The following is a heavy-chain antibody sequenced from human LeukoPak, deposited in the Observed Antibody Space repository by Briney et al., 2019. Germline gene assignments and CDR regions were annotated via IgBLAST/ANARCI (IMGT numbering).Heavy chain of an antibody. J-gene: IGHJ4*02. CDR1: GFTFSSYA. Sequence: GGSLRLSCAASGFTFSSYAMSWVRQAPGKGLEWVSGISGSGDNTYYADSVKGRFTISRDNSKNTLYLQMNSLRAEDTAVYYCARDSRSGSYDYWGQGTLVTVSS. D-gene: IGHD1-26*01. V-gene: IGHV3-23*01. CDR2: ISGSGDNT. CDR3: ARDSRSGSYDY.